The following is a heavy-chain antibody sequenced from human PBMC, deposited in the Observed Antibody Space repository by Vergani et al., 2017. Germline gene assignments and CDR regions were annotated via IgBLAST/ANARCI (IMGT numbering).Heavy chain of an antibody. Sequence: EVQLVESGGGLVQPGGSLRLSCAASGFTFSSYWMHWVRQAPGKGLVWVSRINSDGSSTSYADSVKGRFTISRDNAKNTLYLQMNSLRAEDTAVYYCARVAHYDFWSGYPYTTDYYYYYYMDVRGKGTTVTVSS. CDR2: INSDGSST. J-gene: IGHJ6*03. CDR3: ARVAHYDFWSGYPYTTDYYYYYYMDV. CDR1: GFTFSSYW. D-gene: IGHD3-3*01. V-gene: IGHV3-74*01.